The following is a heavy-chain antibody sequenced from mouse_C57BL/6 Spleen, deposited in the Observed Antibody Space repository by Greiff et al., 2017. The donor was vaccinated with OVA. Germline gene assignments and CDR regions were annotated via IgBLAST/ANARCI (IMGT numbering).Heavy chain of an antibody. CDR3: ARGGSSYEDWYFDV. V-gene: IGHV1-54*01. Sequence: QVQLQQSGAELVRPGTSVKVSCKASGYAFTNYLIAWVKQRPGQGLEWIGVINPGSGGTNYNEKFKGKATLTADKSSSTAYMQLSSLTSEDSAVYFCARGGSSYEDWYFDVWGTGTTVTVSS. J-gene: IGHJ1*03. CDR1: GYAFTNYL. D-gene: IGHD1-1*01. CDR2: INPGSGGT.